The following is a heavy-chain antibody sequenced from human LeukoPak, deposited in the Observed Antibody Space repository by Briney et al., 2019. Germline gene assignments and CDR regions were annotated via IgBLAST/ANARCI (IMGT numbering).Heavy chain of an antibody. D-gene: IGHD5/OR15-5a*01. CDR2: VNHSGDT. Sequence: SETLSLTCAIYGGSFSAYYWSWIRQPPGKGLEWIGEVNHSGDTNYTPSLKSRVTMSVDTSKNHFSLKLTSVTAADTAVYYCRVSRYYFDYWGQGALVTGSS. CDR3: RVSRYYFDY. V-gene: IGHV4-34*01. CDR1: GGSFSAYY. J-gene: IGHJ4*02.